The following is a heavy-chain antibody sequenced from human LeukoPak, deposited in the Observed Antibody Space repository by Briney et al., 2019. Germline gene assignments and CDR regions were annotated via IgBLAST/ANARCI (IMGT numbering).Heavy chain of an antibody. D-gene: IGHD6-19*01. J-gene: IGHJ3*02. CDR1: GFTFSTYV. V-gene: IGHV3-30*04. CDR3: VREGGVGSSGFDAFDI. CDR2: VAHDGRYR. Sequence: GGSLRLSCAASGFTFSTYVMHWVRQAPGKGPEWVAVVAHDGRYRYYADSVEGRFTISRDNSKNTLYLQMNSLRAEDTAVYHCVREGGVGSSGFDAFDIWGQGTMVAVSS.